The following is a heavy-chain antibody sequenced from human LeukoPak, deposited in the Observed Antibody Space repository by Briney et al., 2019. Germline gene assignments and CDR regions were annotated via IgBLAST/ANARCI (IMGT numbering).Heavy chain of an antibody. CDR1: GDTFTSYA. V-gene: IGHV1-69*13. CDR3: ARVNGPAARRPYYYYYYGMDV. Sequence: SVKVSCKASGDTFTSYAISWVRQAPGQGLEWMGGMIPIFGTADYAQKFQGRVTITANESTSTAYMEPSSLRCEDTAVYYCARVNGPAARRPYYYYYYGMDVWGKGTTVTVSS. D-gene: IGHD2-2*01. CDR2: MIPIFGTA. J-gene: IGHJ6*04.